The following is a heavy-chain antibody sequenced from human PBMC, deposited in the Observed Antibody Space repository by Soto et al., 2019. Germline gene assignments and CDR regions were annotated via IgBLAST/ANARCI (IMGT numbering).Heavy chain of an antibody. Sequence: SVKVSCKASGGTFSSYAISWVRQAPGQGLEWMGGIIPIFGTANYAQKFQGGVTITADKSTSTAYMELSSLRSEDTAVYYCARVDYSRERGLDYWGQGNMVTIYS. CDR3: ARVDYSRERGLDY. D-gene: IGHD2-15*01. CDR2: IIPIFGTA. V-gene: IGHV1-69*06. J-gene: IGHJ4*02. CDR1: GGTFSSYA.